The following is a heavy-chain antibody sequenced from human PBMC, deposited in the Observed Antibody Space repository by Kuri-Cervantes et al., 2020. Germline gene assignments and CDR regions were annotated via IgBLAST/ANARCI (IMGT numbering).Heavy chain of an antibody. J-gene: IGHJ4*02. CDR2: IWYDGSNK. CDR3: AREWVLELRSGFDY. V-gene: IGHV3-33*01. D-gene: IGHD1-7*01. Sequence: GESLKISCAASGFAFSSYGMHWVRQAPGKGLEWVAVIWYDGSNKYYADSVKGRFTISRDNSKNTLYPQMNSLRAEDTAVYYCAREWVLELRSGFDYWGQGTLVTVSS. CDR1: GFAFSSYG.